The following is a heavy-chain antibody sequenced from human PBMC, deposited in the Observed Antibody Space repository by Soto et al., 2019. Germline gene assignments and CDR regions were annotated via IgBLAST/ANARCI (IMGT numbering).Heavy chain of an antibody. J-gene: IGHJ6*02. D-gene: IGHD2-2*01. CDR3: ARDSPGYCSSTSCHYYYYYGMDV. V-gene: IGHV3-30-3*01. CDR2: ISYDGSNK. CDR1: GFIFSSYA. Sequence: QVQLVESGGGVVQPGRSLRLSCAASGFIFSSYAMHWVRQAPGKGLEWVAVISYDGSNKYYADSVKGRFTISRDNSKNTLYLQMNSLRAEDTAVYYCARDSPGYCSSTSCHYYYYYGMDVWGQGTTVTVSS.